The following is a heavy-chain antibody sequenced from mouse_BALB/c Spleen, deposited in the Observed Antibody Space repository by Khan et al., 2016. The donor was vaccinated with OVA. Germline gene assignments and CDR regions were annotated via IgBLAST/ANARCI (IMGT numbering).Heavy chain of an antibody. CDR1: GYTFTNCG. CDR3: ARPPYFSDVLDY. Sequence: QIQLVQSGPELKKPGETVKISCKASGYTFTNCGMNWVQQAPGKGLKWMGWINTYTGEPTYADDFRGRFAFSLETSASTAYLQINNLKHEDTATYFGARPPYFSDVLDYWGQGTSVTVAS. V-gene: IGHV9-3-1*01. CDR2: INTYTGEP. D-gene: IGHD2-10*01. J-gene: IGHJ4*01.